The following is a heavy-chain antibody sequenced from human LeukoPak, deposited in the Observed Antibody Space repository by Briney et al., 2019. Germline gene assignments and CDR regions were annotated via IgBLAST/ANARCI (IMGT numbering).Heavy chain of an antibody. D-gene: IGHD3-22*01. CDR1: GFTFRDYW. Sequence: GGSLRLSCAASGFTFRDYWMSWVRQAPGKGLEWVANIKEDGSEKHYVDSVKGRFTISRDNSKNTLYLQMNSLRAEDTAVYYCAKDKDYYDSSGYYYLFDYWGQGTLVTVSS. J-gene: IGHJ4*02. CDR2: IKEDGSEK. CDR3: AKDKDYYDSSGYYYLFDY. V-gene: IGHV3-7*03.